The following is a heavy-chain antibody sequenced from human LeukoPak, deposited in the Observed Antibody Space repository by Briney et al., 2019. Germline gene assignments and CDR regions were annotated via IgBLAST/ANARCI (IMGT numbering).Heavy chain of an antibody. V-gene: IGHV3-7*05. CDR2: IDQSGGKN. J-gene: IGHJ3*02. CDR3: ARDVEGGTFDI. D-gene: IGHD3-16*01. CDR1: GFTFSRCW. Sequence: PGGSLRLSCAASGFTFSRCWMNWVRQAPGRGLEWVANIDQSGGKNNYVDSVKGRFTISRDNAKNSLFLEMSSLRADDTAVYFCARDVEGGTFDIWGQGTTVTVSS.